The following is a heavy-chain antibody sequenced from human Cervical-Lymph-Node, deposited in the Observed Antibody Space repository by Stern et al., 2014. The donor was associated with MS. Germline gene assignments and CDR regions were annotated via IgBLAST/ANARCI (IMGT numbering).Heavy chain of an antibody. CDR3: ARGAPPEN. D-gene: IGHD1-26*01. CDR2: IYPSDSDT. CDR1: GYSFTNYW. V-gene: IGHV5-51*03. Sequence: VQLVQSGAEVKKPGESLKISCKTAGYSFTNYWIGWVRQMPGKGREWMGIIYPSDSDTRYSPSFQGQVIISADKSIGTAYLQWRSLKASDSGIYYCARGAPPENWGQGTLVTVSS. J-gene: IGHJ4*02.